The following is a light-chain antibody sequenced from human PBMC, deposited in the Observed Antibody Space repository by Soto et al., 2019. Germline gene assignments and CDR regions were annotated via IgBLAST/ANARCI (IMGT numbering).Light chain of an antibody. J-gene: IGLJ7*01. V-gene: IGLV2-14*01. CDR2: DVS. CDR1: SSDVGGYNY. Sequence: QSALTQPASVSGSPGQSITISCTGTSSDVGGYNYVSWYPQHPGKAPKRMIYDVSNRPSGVSNRFSVSKSGNTASLTISGLKAEDEADYYCSSYTSSSTVFGGGTQLTVL. CDR3: SSYTSSSTV.